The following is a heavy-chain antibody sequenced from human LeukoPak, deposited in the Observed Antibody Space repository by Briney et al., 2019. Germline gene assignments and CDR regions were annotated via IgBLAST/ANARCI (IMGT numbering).Heavy chain of an antibody. CDR3: AKTGSSGSHFDY. D-gene: IGHD3-22*01. CDR1: GFTFSSYG. V-gene: IGHV3-23*01. J-gene: IGHJ4*02. CDR2: ISGSGGST. Sequence: GGSLRLSCAASGFTFSSYGMSWVRQAPGKGLEWVSAISGSGGSTYYADSVKGRFTISRDNSKNTLYLQMNSLRAEDTAVYYCAKTGSSGSHFDYWGQGTLVTVSS.